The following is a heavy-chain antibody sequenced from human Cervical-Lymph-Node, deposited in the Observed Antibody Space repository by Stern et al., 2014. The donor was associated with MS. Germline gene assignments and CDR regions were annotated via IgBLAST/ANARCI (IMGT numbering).Heavy chain of an antibody. CDR1: GYTFTGYD. CDR3: ARVGTTGTTSLDY. J-gene: IGHJ4*02. D-gene: IGHD1-1*01. V-gene: IGHV1-2*06. CDR2: ITPNSVGT. Sequence: QVQLVQSGAEVKKPGASAKVSCKASGYTFTGYDMHWVRQAPGQGLEWMGRITPNSVGTNYAQKFQGRGTMTRDTSISTAYMELSRLRSDDTAVYYCARVGTTGTTSLDYWGQGTLVTVSS.